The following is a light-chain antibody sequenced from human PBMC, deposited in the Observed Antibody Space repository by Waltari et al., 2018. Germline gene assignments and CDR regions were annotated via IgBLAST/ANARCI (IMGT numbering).Light chain of an antibody. Sequence: SYVLTPPPSVSVAPGRTARITWGGNHSGTNTAPWYQQKPGQAPVMVVYDDIDRPSGIPERFSGSNSGNTATLIINRVEAGDEADYYCQVWDIDSDPSVVFGGGTKLTVL. CDR2: DDI. J-gene: IGLJ2*01. V-gene: IGLV3-21*03. CDR3: QVWDIDSDPSVV. CDR1: HSGTNT.